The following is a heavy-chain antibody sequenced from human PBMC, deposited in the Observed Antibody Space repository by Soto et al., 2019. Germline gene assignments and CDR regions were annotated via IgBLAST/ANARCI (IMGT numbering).Heavy chain of an antibody. CDR1: GFTFSSYA. D-gene: IGHD6-19*01. J-gene: IGHJ3*02. CDR2: ISGSGGST. Sequence: GGSLRLSCAASGFTFSSYAMSWVRQAPGKGLKWVSAISGSGGSTYYADSVKGRFTISRDNSKNTLYLQMNSLRAEDTAVYYCASKIGYSSGWPDAFDIWGQGTMVTVS. V-gene: IGHV3-23*01. CDR3: ASKIGYSSGWPDAFDI.